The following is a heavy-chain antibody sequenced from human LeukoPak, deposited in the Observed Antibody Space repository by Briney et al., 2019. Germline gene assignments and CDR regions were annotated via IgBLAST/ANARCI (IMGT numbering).Heavy chain of an antibody. V-gene: IGHV4-34*01. Sequence: SETLSLTCTVSGGSISRYYWSWIRQPPGKGLEWIGEINHSGSINYNPSLKSRVTISVDTSKNQFSLKLSSVTAADTAVYYCARRISWYTSFFDYWGQGTLVTVSS. CDR1: GGSISRYY. D-gene: IGHD6-13*01. CDR3: ARRISWYTSFFDY. CDR2: INHSGSI. J-gene: IGHJ4*02.